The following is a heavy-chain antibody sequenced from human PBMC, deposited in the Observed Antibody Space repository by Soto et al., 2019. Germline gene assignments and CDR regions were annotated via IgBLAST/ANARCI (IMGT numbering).Heavy chain of an antibody. CDR2: FDPEDGET. J-gene: IGHJ6*02. Sequence: ASVKVSCKVSGYTLTELSMHCVRQAPGKGLERMGGFDPEDGETIYAQKFQGGVTMTEDTSTDTAYMELSSLRSEDTAVYYCATEHITMVRGVYYYYGMEVWGQGTTVTVSS. V-gene: IGHV1-24*01. CDR3: ATEHITMVRGVYYYYGMEV. D-gene: IGHD3-10*01. CDR1: GYTLTELS.